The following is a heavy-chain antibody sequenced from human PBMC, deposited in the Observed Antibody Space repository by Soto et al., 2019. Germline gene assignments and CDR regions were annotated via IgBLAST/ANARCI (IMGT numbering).Heavy chain of an antibody. CDR1: GFTFSSYA. CDR3: AKSSSRAHYYAMDV. V-gene: IGHV3-23*01. Sequence: QTGGSLRLSCAASGFTFSSYAMNWVRQAPGKGLEWVADVSASGGGTSYADSVKGRFTISRDNSKDTLYLQMNSLRAEDTAVYYCAKSSSRAHYYAMDVWGQGTTVTVSS. CDR2: VSASGGGT. D-gene: IGHD2-2*01. J-gene: IGHJ6*02.